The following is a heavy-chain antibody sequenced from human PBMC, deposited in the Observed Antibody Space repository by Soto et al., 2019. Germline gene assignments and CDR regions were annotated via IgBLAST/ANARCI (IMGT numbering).Heavy chain of an antibody. CDR2: IMPVFRRP. Sequence: QVQLVQSGAEVKKPGSSVKVSWKASGGPFRTSAFSWVRQAPGQGLEWVGGIMPVFRRPKYAQNFQDRVTITADESTSTAYMELNSLRSDDTAVYYCARDKDRLQLGGNYYFILDVWGQGTAVTVSS. CDR1: GGPFRTSA. CDR3: ARDKDRLQLGGNYYFILDV. V-gene: IGHV1-69*12. J-gene: IGHJ6*02. D-gene: IGHD1-1*01.